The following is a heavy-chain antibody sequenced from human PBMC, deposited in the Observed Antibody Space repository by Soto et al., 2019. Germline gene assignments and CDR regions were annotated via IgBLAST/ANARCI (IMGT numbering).Heavy chain of an antibody. V-gene: IGHV3-30-3*01. CDR2: ISYDGSNK. Sequence: QVQLVESGGGVVQPGRSLRLSCAASGVTFSSYAMHWVRQAPGKGLEWVAVISYDGSNKYYADSVKGRFTISRDNSKNTLYLQMNSLRAEDTAVNYCARDGSGWSTFDYWGQGTLVTVSS. CDR1: GVTFSSYA. J-gene: IGHJ4*02. CDR3: ARDGSGWSTFDY. D-gene: IGHD6-19*01.